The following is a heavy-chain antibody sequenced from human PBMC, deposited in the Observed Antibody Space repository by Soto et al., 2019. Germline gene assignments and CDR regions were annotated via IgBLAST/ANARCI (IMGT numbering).Heavy chain of an antibody. J-gene: IGHJ4*02. CDR1: GGSISNGDYF. V-gene: IGHV4-30-4*01. D-gene: IGHD6-13*01. CDR2: IYYSGST. CDR3: AGGAGGSTWFDY. Sequence: QVQLQESGPGQVKPSQTLSLTCTVSGGSISNGDYFWNWIRQPPGKGLEWIGYIYYSGSTYYNPSLKGRVTISVDMSKNHFSLKLTSVTAADTAVYYCAGGAGGSTWFDYWGQGTLVTVSS.